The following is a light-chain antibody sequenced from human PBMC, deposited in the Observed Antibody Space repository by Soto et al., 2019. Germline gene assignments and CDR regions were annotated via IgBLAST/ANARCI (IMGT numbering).Light chain of an antibody. V-gene: IGKV2-28*01. Sequence: DIVLTQSPLSLPVTPGEPASISCRSSQSLLNRNGQNCLDWYLQKPGQSPQLLIHLGSIRASGGPDRFSGSGSGTYFTLTISRVEAEDVGVYYCMQALESPPTFGGGTKVDIK. CDR3: MQALESPPT. J-gene: IGKJ4*01. CDR1: QSLLNRNGQNC. CDR2: LGS.